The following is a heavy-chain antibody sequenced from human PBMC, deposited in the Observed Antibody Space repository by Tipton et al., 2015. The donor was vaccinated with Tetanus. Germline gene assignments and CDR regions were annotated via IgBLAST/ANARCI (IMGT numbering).Heavy chain of an antibody. CDR1: GGSISSGGYS. D-gene: IGHD5-24*01. Sequence: LRLSCAVSGGSISSGGYSWSWIRQPPGKGLEWIGYIYHSGSTYYTPSLKSRVTISVDRSKNQFSLKLSSVTAADTAVYYCARGDSSRSDAFDIWGQGTMVTVSS. CDR3: ARGDSSRSDAFDI. J-gene: IGHJ3*02. V-gene: IGHV4-30-2*01. CDR2: IYHSGST.